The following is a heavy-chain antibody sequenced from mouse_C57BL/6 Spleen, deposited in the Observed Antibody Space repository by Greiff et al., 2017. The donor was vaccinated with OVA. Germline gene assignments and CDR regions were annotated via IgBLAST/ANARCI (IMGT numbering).Heavy chain of an antibody. Sequence: EVKLMESGPVLVKPGASVKMSCKASGYTFTHYYMNWVKQSHGKSLEWIGVINPYNGGTSYNQKFKGKATLTVDKSSSTAYMELNSLTSEDSAVYYCARGNYVFDYWGQGTTLTVSS. V-gene: IGHV1-19*01. J-gene: IGHJ2*01. CDR2: INPYNGGT. CDR3: ARGNYVFDY. CDR1: GYTFTHYY. D-gene: IGHD2-1*01.